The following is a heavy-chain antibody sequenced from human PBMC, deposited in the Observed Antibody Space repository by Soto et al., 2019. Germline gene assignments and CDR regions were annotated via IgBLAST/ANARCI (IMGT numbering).Heavy chain of an antibody. CDR1: GGSISSYY. V-gene: IGHV4-59*01. CDR3: GRDGLAARPNYYYGIDV. Sequence: SESLSLTCTASGGSISSYYGSWIRQPPGKGLEWVGDIYYSGSTNYNAALTSRVTISVDTSKNHFSLQPRSVTAADESVYYYGRDGLAARPNYYYGIDVWGQGTTVTVSS. CDR2: IYYSGST. D-gene: IGHD6-6*01. J-gene: IGHJ6*02.